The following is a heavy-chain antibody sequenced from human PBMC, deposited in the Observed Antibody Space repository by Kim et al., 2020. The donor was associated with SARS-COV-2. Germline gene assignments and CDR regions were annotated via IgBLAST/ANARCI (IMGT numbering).Heavy chain of an antibody. D-gene: IGHD6-13*01. V-gene: IGHV3-30*18. J-gene: IGHJ3*02. CDR1: GFSFSNSV. CDR3: AKEGKQQQLVISVFDI. Sequence: GGSLRLSCAASGFSFSNSVMHWVRQAPGKGLEWVAVISYDGYNEYYADSVRGRFTISRDDSNNTLYLQMNSLKGEDTAVYYCAKEGKQQQLVISVFDIG. CDR2: ISYDGYNE.